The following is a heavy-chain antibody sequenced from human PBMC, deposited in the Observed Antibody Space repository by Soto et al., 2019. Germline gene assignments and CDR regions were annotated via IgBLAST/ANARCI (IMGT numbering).Heavy chain of an antibody. Sequence: ASETLSLTCTVSGGSISSYYWSWIRQPAGKGLEWIGRIYTSGSTNYNPSLKSRVTMSVDTSKNQFSLKLSSVTAADTAVYYCARDIVVVPAAPGARSRDYYYYGMDVWGQGTTVTVSS. CDR2: IYTSGST. V-gene: IGHV4-4*07. J-gene: IGHJ6*02. CDR1: GGSISSYY. D-gene: IGHD2-2*01. CDR3: ARDIVVVPAAPGARSRDYYYYGMDV.